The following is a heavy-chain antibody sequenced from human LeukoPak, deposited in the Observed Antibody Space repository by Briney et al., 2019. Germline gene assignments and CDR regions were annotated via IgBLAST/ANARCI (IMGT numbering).Heavy chain of an antibody. CDR1: GFTFSSYS. D-gene: IGHD3-9*01. J-gene: IGHJ4*02. CDR2: ISRYSSTI. Sequence: GGSLRLSCAASGFTFSSYSMNWVRQAPGKGLEWVSYISRYSSTIYYADSVKGRFAIPRDNAENSLYLQMNSLRAEDTAVYYCARDLDPKFDYWGQGTLVTVSS. CDR3: ARDLDPKFDY. V-gene: IGHV3-48*01.